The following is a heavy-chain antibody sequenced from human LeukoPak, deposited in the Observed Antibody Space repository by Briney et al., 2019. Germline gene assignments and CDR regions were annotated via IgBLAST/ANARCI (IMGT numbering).Heavy chain of an antibody. V-gene: IGHV6-1*01. J-gene: IGHJ6*03. CDR1: GDSVSSNSAA. D-gene: IGHD4-11*01. CDR3: GRSLSTVTGGYYYYHMDV. CDR2: TYYRSKWYN. Sequence: SQTLSLTCAISGDSVSSNSAAWNWVRQSPSRGLEWLGRTYYRSKWYNDYAVSVKSRITFNPDTSKNQFSLQLNSVTPEDTAVYYCGRSLSTVTGGYYYYHMDVWGKGTTVTVSS.